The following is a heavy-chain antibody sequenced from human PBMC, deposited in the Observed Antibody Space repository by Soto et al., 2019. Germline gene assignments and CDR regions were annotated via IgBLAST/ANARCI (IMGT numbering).Heavy chain of an antibody. CDR2: IRSKANSYAT. Sequence: EVQLVESGGGLVQPGGSLKLSCAASGFTFSGSAMHWVRQASGKGLEWVGRIRSKANSYATAYAASVKGRFTISRDDSQNTAYLQMNSLKIEDTAVYYCTRHGEKYSGGYLIGTYYYYGMDVWGQGNTVTVSS. J-gene: IGHJ6*02. D-gene: IGHD1-26*01. CDR3: TRHGEKYSGGYLIGTYYYYGMDV. V-gene: IGHV3-73*02. CDR1: GFTFSGSA.